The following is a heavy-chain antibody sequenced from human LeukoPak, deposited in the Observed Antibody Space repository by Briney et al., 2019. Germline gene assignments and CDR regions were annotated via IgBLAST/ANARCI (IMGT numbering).Heavy chain of an antibody. V-gene: IGHV1-2*02. J-gene: IGHJ1*01. CDR2: INPNSGGT. D-gene: IGHD3-22*01. CDR3: ARVWNYHDSSGYLEYFQE. Sequence: ASVKVSCKASGYTFTGYYMHWVRQAPGQGLEWMGWINPNSGGTKYAQKFQDRVTMTRDTSISTAYMELSSLRSDDAAVYYCARVWNYHDSSGYLEYFQEWGQGTLVTVSS. CDR1: GYTFTGYY.